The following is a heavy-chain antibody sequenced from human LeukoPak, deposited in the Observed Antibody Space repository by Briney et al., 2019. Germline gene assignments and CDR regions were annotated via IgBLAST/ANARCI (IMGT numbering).Heavy chain of an antibody. J-gene: IGHJ4*02. D-gene: IGHD3-22*01. V-gene: IGHV3-7*01. Sequence: GGSLRLSCAASGFTFSDYWMSWLRQAPGKGLEWVANIKEDGSEKYYEGSVQGRFTISRDNAKKLLYLQMNSLRAEDTAVYYCANGNYYDSSGSLFDYWGQGTLVTVSS. CDR1: GFTFSDYW. CDR2: IKEDGSEK. CDR3: ANGNYYDSSGSLFDY.